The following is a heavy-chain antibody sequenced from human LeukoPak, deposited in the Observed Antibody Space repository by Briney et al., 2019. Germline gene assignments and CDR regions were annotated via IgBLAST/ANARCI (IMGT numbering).Heavy chain of an antibody. V-gene: IGHV1-2*02. CDR2: INPNSGGT. D-gene: IGHD1-1*01. CDR1: GYTLTELS. CDR3: ARMPPWKHGPGNYYYYMDV. J-gene: IGHJ6*03. Sequence: ASVKVSCKVSGYTLTELSMHWVRQAPGQGLEWMGWINPNSGGTNYAQKFQGRVTMTRDTSISTAYMELSRLRSDDTAVYYCARMPPWKHGPGNYYYYMDVWGKGTTVTVSS.